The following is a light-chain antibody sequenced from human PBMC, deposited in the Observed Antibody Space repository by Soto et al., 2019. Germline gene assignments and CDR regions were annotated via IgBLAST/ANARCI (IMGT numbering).Light chain of an antibody. CDR2: DDS. Sequence: SYELTQPPSVSVAPGQTARITCGGNNIGSKSVHWYQQKPGQAPVLVVYDDSDRPSGTPERFSGSNSGNTATLTISRVEAGDEADYYCQVWDSSSDHPGVFGTGTKVTV. V-gene: IGLV3-21*02. J-gene: IGLJ1*01. CDR3: QVWDSSSDHPGV. CDR1: NIGSKS.